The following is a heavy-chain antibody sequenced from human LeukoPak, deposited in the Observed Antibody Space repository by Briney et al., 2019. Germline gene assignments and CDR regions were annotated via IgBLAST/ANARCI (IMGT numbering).Heavy chain of an antibody. D-gene: IGHD3-22*01. Sequence: PSETLSLTCTVSGGSISSYYWSWIRQPPGKGLEWIGYIYYSGSTNYNPSLKSRVTISVDTSKNQFSLKLSSVTAADTAVYYCARWYDYYDSSGYSSYGMDVWGQGTTVTVSS. CDR3: ARWYDYYDSSGYSSYGMDV. V-gene: IGHV4-59*01. CDR1: GGSISSYY. CDR2: IYYSGST. J-gene: IGHJ6*02.